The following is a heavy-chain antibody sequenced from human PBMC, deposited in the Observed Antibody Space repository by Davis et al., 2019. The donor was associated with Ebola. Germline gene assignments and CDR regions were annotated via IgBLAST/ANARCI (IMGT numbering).Heavy chain of an antibody. CDR2: ISVYNGNT. D-gene: IGHD4-17*01. CDR3: ARGWVTTVTTWLDP. V-gene: IGHV1-18*01. CDR1: GYTFTSYG. Sequence: AASVKVSCKASGYTFTSYGISWVRQAPGQGLEWMGWISVYNGNTNYAQKFQGRVTMTTDTSTSTAYMELRSLRFDDTAVYYCARGWVTTVTTWLDPWGQGTLVTVSS. J-gene: IGHJ5*02.